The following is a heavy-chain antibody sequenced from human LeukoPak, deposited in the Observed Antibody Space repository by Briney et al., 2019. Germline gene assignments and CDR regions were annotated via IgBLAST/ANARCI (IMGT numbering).Heavy chain of an antibody. Sequence: GASVKVSCTASGYTFTGYYMHWVRQAPGQGLEWMGWIDPNSGGTNYAQKFQGRVTMTRDTSISTAYMELSRLRSDDTAVYYCARGTYYYDSSGYYWHYWGQGTLVTVSS. CDR1: GYTFTGYY. D-gene: IGHD3-22*01. CDR2: IDPNSGGT. CDR3: ARGTYYYDSSGYYWHY. V-gene: IGHV1-2*02. J-gene: IGHJ4*02.